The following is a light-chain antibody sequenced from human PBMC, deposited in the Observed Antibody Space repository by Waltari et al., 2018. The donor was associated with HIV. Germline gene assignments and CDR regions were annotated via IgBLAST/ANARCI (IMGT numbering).Light chain of an antibody. CDR3: MQALQTPYT. V-gene: IGKV2-28*01. Sequence: IVMTQSPLSLPVTPGEPASISCRSSQSLLNSNTYTYLDWYMQKPGQSPHLLIYLTSNRASGVPDRVSGSGSGTDFTLKISRVEAEDVGVYYCMQALQTPYTFGQGTKLEIK. CDR1: QSLLNSNTYTY. J-gene: IGKJ2*01. CDR2: LTS.